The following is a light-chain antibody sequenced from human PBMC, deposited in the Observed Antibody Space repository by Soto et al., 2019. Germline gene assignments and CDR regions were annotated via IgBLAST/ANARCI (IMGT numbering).Light chain of an antibody. CDR3: QQSFSNPRT. CDR2: AAS. J-gene: IGKJ2*01. V-gene: IGKV1-39*01. Sequence: DIQMTQSPSSLSASVGDRVTITFRSSQTISKYLSWYQQKPGKAPKLLIYAASNLQSGVPSRFSGAASGTDFTLTISSLQPEDFATYYCQQSFSNPRTFGQGTKVDIK. CDR1: QTISKY.